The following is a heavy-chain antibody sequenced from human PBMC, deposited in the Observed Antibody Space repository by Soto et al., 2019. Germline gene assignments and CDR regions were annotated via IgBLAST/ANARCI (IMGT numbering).Heavy chain of an antibody. CDR2: IYYSGST. V-gene: IGHV4-59*01. J-gene: IGHJ4*02. CDR3: ARAWGDYFDY. D-gene: IGHD3-16*01. CDR1: GGSISSYY. Sequence: QVQLQESGPGLVKPSETLSLTCTVSGGSISSYYWSWIRQPPGKGLGWIGYIYYSGSTHYNPSLTIRVTITVHTPKHQFALKLSSVTDADTAVYYCARAWGDYFDYCGQGTLVTVSS.